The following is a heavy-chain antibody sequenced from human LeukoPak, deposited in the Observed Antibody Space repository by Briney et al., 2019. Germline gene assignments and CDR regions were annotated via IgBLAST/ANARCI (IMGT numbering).Heavy chain of an antibody. CDR3: AKDLGRYRNNFFDY. CDR2: ISGSGGGT. Sequence: PGGSLRLSCAASGFTFSSIAMSWVRQAPDKGLEWVSTISGSGGGTYYADSVKGRFTISRDDSKNTLHLQMNSLRADDTAVYYCAKDLGRYRNNFFDYWGQGNLVTVSS. D-gene: IGHD1-26*01. J-gene: IGHJ4*02. CDR1: GFTFSSIA. V-gene: IGHV3-23*01.